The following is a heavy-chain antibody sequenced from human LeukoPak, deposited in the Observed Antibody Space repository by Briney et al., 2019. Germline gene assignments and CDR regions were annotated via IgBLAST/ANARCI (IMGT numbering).Heavy chain of an antibody. D-gene: IGHD3-10*01. V-gene: IGHV1-2*02. J-gene: IGHJ4*02. CDR3: ARGKYYYGSGSPLDY. Sequence: ASVKVSCKASGYTLTAHYMHWVRQAPGQGPEWMGWINPNSGGTNYAQKFQGRVTMTRDTSISTAYMELSRLRSDDTAVYYCARGKYYYGSGSPLDYWGQGTLVTVSS. CDR1: GYTLTAHY. CDR2: INPNSGGT.